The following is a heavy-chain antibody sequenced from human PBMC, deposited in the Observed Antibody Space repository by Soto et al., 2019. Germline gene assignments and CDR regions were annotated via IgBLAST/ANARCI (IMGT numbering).Heavy chain of an antibody. CDR1: GGSFSGSY. D-gene: IGHD2-2*01. J-gene: IGHJ6*02. CDR2: INHSGSI. V-gene: IGHV4-34*01. CDR3: ARVPTRHYYYYDGMDV. Sequence: SETLSLTCAVYGGSFSGSYWSWIRQPPGKGLEWIGEINHSGSINYNVSLKSRVTISVDTSRNQFSLKLSSVTAADAALYYCARVPTRHYYYYDGMDVWGQGTTVTVSS.